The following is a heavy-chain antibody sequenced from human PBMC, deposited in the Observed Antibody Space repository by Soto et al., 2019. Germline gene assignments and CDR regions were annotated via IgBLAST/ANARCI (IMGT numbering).Heavy chain of an antibody. CDR3: ASPYSSSSHGMDV. V-gene: IGHV5-51*01. D-gene: IGHD6-6*01. CDR2: IYPGDSDT. J-gene: IGHJ6*02. Sequence: GESLKISCKGSVYSFTSYWIGWVRQMPGKGLEWMGIIYPGDSDTRYSPSFQGQVTISADKSISTAYLQWSSLKASDTAMYYCASPYSSSSHGMDVWGQGTTVTVSS. CDR1: VYSFTSYW.